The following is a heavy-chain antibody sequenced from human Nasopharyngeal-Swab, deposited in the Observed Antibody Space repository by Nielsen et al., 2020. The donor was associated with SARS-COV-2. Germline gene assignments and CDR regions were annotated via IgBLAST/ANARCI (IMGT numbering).Heavy chain of an antibody. CDR3: ARRGYGSGSSKHYFDY. CDR1: GGSISSSSYY. V-gene: IGHV4-39*01. J-gene: IGHJ4*02. Sequence: SETLSLTCTVSGGSISSSSYYWGWIRQPPGKGLEWIGSIYYSGSTYYNPSLKSRVTISVDTSKNQFSLKLSSVTAADTAVYYCARRGYGSGSSKHYFDYWGQGTLVTVSS. D-gene: IGHD3-10*01. CDR2: IYYSGST.